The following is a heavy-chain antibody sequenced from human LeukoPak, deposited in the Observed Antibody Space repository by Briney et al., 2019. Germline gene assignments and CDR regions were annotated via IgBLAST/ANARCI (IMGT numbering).Heavy chain of an antibody. CDR2: ISFDGSNK. D-gene: IGHD6-19*01. Sequence: GGSLRLSCAASGFTFSSYGMHWVRQAPGKGLEWVAVISFDGSNKYYADSVKGRFTISRDNSKNTLYLQMNSLRAEDTAVYYCAREKVAGPYATWGQGTLVTVSS. CDR1: GFTFSSYG. J-gene: IGHJ5*02. CDR3: AREKVAGPYAT. V-gene: IGHV3-30*03.